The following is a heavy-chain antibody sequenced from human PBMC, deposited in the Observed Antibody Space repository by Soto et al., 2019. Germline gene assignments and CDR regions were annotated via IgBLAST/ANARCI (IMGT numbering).Heavy chain of an antibody. CDR1: GGSVNDGNYY. Sequence: SETLSLTCSVSGGSVNDGNYYWNWIRQSPAKGLEWIGYIHHSGITNYNPSLKSRVTISVDTSKNEFSLKLNSLTAADTAVYYCARGGKAFDIWGQGTMVTVSS. J-gene: IGHJ3*02. CDR2: IHHSGIT. V-gene: IGHV4-61*01. CDR3: ARGGKAFDI.